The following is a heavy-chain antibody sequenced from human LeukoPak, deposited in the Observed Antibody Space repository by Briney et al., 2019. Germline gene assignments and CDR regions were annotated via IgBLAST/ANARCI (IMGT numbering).Heavy chain of an antibody. CDR2: INPDSGRT. V-gene: IGHV1-2*02. J-gene: IGHJ4*02. Sequence: ASVKVCCKTSGYTFNDYYVHWARQAPGQGLEWMGWINPDSGRTNYAPKFQGRVTLTTDTSISTAYMELSGLISGDTALYYCARDSSDVLTGYYHFWGQGTLVTVSS. CDR3: ARDSSDVLTGYYHF. D-gene: IGHD3-9*01. CDR1: GYTFNDYY.